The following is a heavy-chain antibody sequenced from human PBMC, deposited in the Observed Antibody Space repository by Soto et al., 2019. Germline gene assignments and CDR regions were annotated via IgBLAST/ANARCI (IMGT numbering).Heavy chain of an antibody. Sequence: PSETLSLTCTVSGGSISSSDYYWSWIRQPPGKGLEWIGYIYYSGSTYYNPSLKSRVTISVDTSKNQFSLKLSSVTAADTAVYYCAREIVVVPAAIVAPQYYYYYGMDVWGQGTTVTVSS. CDR1: GGSISSSDYY. CDR3: AREIVVVPAAIVAPQYYYYYGMDV. CDR2: IYYSGST. D-gene: IGHD2-2*02. V-gene: IGHV4-30-4*01. J-gene: IGHJ6*02.